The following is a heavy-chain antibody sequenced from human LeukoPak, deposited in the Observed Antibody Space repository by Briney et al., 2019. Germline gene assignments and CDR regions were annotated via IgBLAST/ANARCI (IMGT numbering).Heavy chain of an antibody. V-gene: IGHV1-2*06. CDR2: INPNSGGT. J-gene: IGHJ4*02. CDR3: ARDFPTSIAAAGTDY. CDR1: GYTFTGYY. D-gene: IGHD6-13*01. Sequence: GASVKVSCKASGYTFTGYYMHWVRQAPGQGLEWMGRINPNSGGTNYAQKFQGRGTMTRDTSISTAYMELSRLRSDDTAAYYCARDFPTSIAAAGTDYWGQGTLVTVSS.